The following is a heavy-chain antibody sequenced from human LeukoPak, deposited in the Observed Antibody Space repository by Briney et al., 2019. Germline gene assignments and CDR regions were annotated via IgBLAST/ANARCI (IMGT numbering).Heavy chain of an antibody. CDR1: GFTFSSYS. J-gene: IGHJ3*02. D-gene: IGHD5-24*01. Sequence: KPGGSLRLXCAASGFTFSSYSMNWVRQAPGKVLEWVSSISSSSSYIYYADSVKGRFTISRDNAKNSLYLQMNSLRAEDTAVYYCARGLLRGLLDAFDIWGQGTMVTVSS. V-gene: IGHV3-21*01. CDR3: ARGLLRGLLDAFDI. CDR2: ISSSSSYI.